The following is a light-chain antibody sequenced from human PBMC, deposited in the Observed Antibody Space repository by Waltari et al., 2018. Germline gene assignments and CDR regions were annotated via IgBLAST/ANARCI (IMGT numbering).Light chain of an antibody. Sequence: DIQMTQSPSSLSASVEDRVTITCRASQPISTYLNWYQQKPGKAPKLLMYAASSLQSGVPSRFSGSGSGTDFTLTISSLQPEDFATYFCQQSYSTPRTFGQGTKLEIK. CDR3: QQSYSTPRT. V-gene: IGKV1-39*01. CDR2: AAS. CDR1: QPISTY. J-gene: IGKJ2*02.